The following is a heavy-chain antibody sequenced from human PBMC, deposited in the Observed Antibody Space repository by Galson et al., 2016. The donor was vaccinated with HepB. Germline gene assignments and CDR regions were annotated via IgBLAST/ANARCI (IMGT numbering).Heavy chain of an antibody. CDR1: GFTVSNNY. Sequence: SLRLSCAVSGFTVSNNYMAWVRQAPGKGLELVSLIYSGGSRYYADSVKGRFTISRDNYNNTLYLQMDSLRSEETAGYYCSRPSRGIHNHWGQGTLVTVSS. D-gene: IGHD1-26*01. V-gene: IGHV3-53*01. J-gene: IGHJ4*02. CDR3: SRPSRGIHNH. CDR2: IYSGGSR.